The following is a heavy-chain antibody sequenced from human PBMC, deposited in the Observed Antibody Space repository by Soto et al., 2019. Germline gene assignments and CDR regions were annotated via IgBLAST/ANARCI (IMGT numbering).Heavy chain of an antibody. CDR3: ARVRAPYCSGGSCYSGPRDYGMDV. J-gene: IGHJ6*02. Sequence: GASVKVSCKASGYTFTGYYMHWVRQAPGQGLEWMGWINPNSGGTNYAQKFQGWVTMTRDTSISTAYMELSRLRSDDTAVYYCARVRAPYCSGGSCYSGPRDYGMDVWGQGTTVTVSS. CDR2: INPNSGGT. CDR1: GYTFTGYY. V-gene: IGHV1-2*04. D-gene: IGHD2-15*01.